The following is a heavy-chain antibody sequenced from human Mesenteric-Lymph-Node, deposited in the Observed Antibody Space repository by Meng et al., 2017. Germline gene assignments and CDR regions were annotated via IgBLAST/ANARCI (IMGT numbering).Heavy chain of an antibody. Sequence: QVALQESGPGLVQPSDTLSLTCAVSGYSISSSTWGVWIRQPPGKGLEWIGYIYYSGSTDYNPSLKSRVTMSVDTSKNQFSLKLSSVTAVDTAVYYCARKRDGYNPFDDWGQGTLVTVSS. CDR3: ARKRDGYNPFDD. D-gene: IGHD5-24*01. J-gene: IGHJ4*02. V-gene: IGHV4-28*01. CDR1: GYSISSSTW. CDR2: IYYSGST.